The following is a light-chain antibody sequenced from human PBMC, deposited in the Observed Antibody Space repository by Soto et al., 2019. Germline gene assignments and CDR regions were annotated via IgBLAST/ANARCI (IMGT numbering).Light chain of an antibody. CDR3: LQDYNYPWT. V-gene: IGKV1-6*01. J-gene: IGKJ1*01. Sequence: AIHVTHSPPSLSSSVLYRFIITCLASQGIRNDVSWYQQKPGKAPKFLIFAASNLQGGVPSRFSGSGSGTDFTLTITNLQPEDFATYYCLQDYNYPWTFGQGTKVDIK. CDR2: AAS. CDR1: QGIRND.